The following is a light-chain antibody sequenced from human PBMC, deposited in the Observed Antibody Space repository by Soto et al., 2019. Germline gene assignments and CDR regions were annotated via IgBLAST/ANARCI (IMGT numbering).Light chain of an antibody. V-gene: IGKV1-6*01. CDR2: TAS. CDR1: QGIRND. J-gene: IGKJ1*01. Sequence: AIQMTQSPSSLSASVGDRVTITCRASQGIRNDLSWYQQKPGKVPRLLIYTASNLQSGVPSRFSGSGSYTDFTLTINNLPPEDFATYYCLQDYNYPRTFGQGTKVEIK. CDR3: LQDYNYPRT.